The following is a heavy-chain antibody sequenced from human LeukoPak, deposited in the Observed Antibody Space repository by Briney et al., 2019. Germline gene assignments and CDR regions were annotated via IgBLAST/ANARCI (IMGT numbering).Heavy chain of an antibody. CDR2: MNPNSGNT. CDR1: GYTFTGYY. D-gene: IGHD3-22*01. V-gene: IGHV1-8*02. CDR3: ARSSYYYDSSGYYDWFDP. J-gene: IGHJ5*02. Sequence: ASVKVSCKASGYTFTGYYMHWVRQAPGQGLEWMGWMNPNSGNTGYAQKFQGRVTMTRNTSISTAYMELSSLRSEDTAVYYCARSSYYYDSSGYYDWFDPWGQGTLVTVSS.